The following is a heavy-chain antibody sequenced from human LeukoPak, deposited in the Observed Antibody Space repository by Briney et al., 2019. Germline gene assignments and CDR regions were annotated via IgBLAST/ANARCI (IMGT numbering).Heavy chain of an antibody. V-gene: IGHV4-34*01. D-gene: IGHD1-14*01. CDR3: ARDNGPYYYGMDV. CDR1: GGSFSGYY. J-gene: IGHJ6*04. Sequence: SETLSLTCAVYGGSFSGYYWSWIRQPPGKGLEWIGEINHSGSTNYNPSLKSRVTISVDTSKNQFSLKLSSVTAADPAVYYCARDNGPYYYGMDVWGKGTTVTVSS. CDR2: INHSGST.